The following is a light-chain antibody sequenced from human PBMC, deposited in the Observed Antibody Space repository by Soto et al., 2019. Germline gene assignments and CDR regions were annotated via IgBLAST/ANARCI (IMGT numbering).Light chain of an antibody. J-gene: IGLJ2*01. V-gene: IGLV2-14*01. Sequence: QSALTQPASVSWSPGQSITISCTGTSSDVGGYTYVSWYQQHPGKAPKLMIYDVSNRPSGVSNRFSGSKSGNTASLTISGLQAEDEADYYCSSYTSSSTYVVFGGGTKLTVL. CDR3: SSYTSSSTYVV. CDR2: DVS. CDR1: SSDVGGYTY.